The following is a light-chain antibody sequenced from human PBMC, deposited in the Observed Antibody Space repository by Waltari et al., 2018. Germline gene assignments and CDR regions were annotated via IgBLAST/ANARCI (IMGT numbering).Light chain of an antibody. CDR2: WAS. Sequence: DIVMTQSPDSLAVSLGERATIHCKSRQSIFYSSNNKDYLAWYQLKPGQPPKLLISWASTRESGVPDRFSGSGTGTDFTLTISSLEPEDFAVYYCQQRSNRPFGGGTKVEIK. CDR1: QSIFYSSNNKDY. CDR3: QQRSNRP. J-gene: IGKJ4*01. V-gene: IGKV4-1*01.